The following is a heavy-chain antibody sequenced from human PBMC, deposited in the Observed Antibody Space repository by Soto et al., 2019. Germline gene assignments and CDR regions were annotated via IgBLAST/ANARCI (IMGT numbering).Heavy chain of an antibody. CDR1: EHTSTIYY. CDR2: INADSGDT. CDR3: ATRDYDILTGYLHI. D-gene: IGHD3-9*01. V-gene: IGHV1-2*02. Sequence: QAHLVQSGAEVRKPGASVKVSCQDLEHTSTIYYIHWVRQARGQGLEWMGWINADSGDTTYAEDFRGGVTFTRDTSTSTFHMEISRLRLDDTAMYFCATRDYDILTGYLHIWGQGTLITVSS. J-gene: IGHJ1*01.